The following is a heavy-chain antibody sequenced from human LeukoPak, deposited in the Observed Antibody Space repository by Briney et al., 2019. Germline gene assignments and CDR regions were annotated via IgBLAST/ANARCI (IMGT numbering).Heavy chain of an antibody. CDR2: IYSGGST. V-gene: IGHV3-53*01. Sequence: GGSLRLSCAASGFTVSSNYMSWVRQAPGKGLEWVSVIYSGGSTYYADSVKGRFTISRDNSKNTLYLQMNSLRAEDTAVYYCAKVAGLYIAAGAFDIWGQGTMVTVSS. CDR3: AKVAGLYIAAGAFDI. D-gene: IGHD6-25*01. J-gene: IGHJ3*02. CDR1: GFTVSSNY.